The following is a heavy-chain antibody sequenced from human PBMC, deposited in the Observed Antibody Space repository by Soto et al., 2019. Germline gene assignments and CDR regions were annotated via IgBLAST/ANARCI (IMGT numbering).Heavy chain of an antibody. J-gene: IGHJ4*02. V-gene: IGHV4-61*05. D-gene: IGHD2-2*01. CDR2: IFHSGST. Sequence: SETLSLTCAVSSGTVSVKSHYWAWIRQPPGKGLEWIGEIFHSGSTNYNPSLKSRATMSVDKSKNQFSLNLTSVTAADTALYYCARQAWTRPDCWGQGTLVTVSS. CDR3: ARQAWTRPDC. CDR1: SGTVSVKSHY.